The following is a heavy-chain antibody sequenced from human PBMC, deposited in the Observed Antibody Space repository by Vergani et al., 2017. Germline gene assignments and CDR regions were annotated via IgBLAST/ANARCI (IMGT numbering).Heavy chain of an antibody. J-gene: IGHJ6*04. V-gene: IGHV1-8*01. CDR1: GYTFTSYD. CDR3: ARGGYFWSGYSPDYGMDV. D-gene: IGHD3-3*01. CDR2: MNPNSGNT. Sequence: QVQLVQSGAEVKKPGASVKVSCKASGYTFTSYDINWVRQATGQGLEWMGWMNPNSGNTGYAQKFQGRVTMTRTTSISTADMELSSLRSEDTAVYYCARGGYFWSGYSPDYGMDVWGGGTTVTVSS.